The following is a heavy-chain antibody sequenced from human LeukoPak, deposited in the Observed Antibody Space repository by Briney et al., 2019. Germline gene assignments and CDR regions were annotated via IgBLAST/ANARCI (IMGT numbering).Heavy chain of an antibody. V-gene: IGHV3-23*01. Sequence: GGSLRLSCAASGFTFTTYAMTWVRQAPGKGLEWVSAISNSGGNTYYADSVKGRFTISRDNSKSTVYLQMHSLRAEDTALYYCAKRNTGSYSDFFDFWGQGTRVTVSS. CDR2: ISNSGGNT. D-gene: IGHD1-26*01. CDR3: AKRNTGSYSDFFDF. CDR1: GFTFTTYA. J-gene: IGHJ4*02.